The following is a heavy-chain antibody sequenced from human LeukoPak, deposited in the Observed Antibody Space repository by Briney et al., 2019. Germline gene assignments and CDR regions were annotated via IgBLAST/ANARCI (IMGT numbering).Heavy chain of an antibody. CDR2: INHSGST. Sequence: SETLSLTCAVYGGSFSGYYWSWIRQPPGKGLEWIGEINHSGSTNYNPSLKSRVTMSVDTSRNQFSLKLSSVTAADTAVYYCARASRDSSGGGALGYWGQGTLVTVSS. J-gene: IGHJ4*02. D-gene: IGHD6-19*01. CDR1: GGSFSGYY. CDR3: ARASRDSSGGGALGY. V-gene: IGHV4-34*01.